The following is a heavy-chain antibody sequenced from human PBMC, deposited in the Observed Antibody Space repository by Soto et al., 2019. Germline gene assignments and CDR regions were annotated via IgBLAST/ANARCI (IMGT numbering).Heavy chain of an antibody. CDR3: ARVPVEMATIGYYYSTGVDV. Sequence: QVQLQESGPGLVKPSETLSLTCTVSVDSVTSGSHYWSWIRQPPGNGLEYIGYIFYSEHTSYHPSLKSRLTISDVTFQNHCSLKLRFVTAADTALYYCARVPVEMATIGYYYSTGVDVWGKGTTVTVSS. D-gene: IGHD5-12*01. CDR1: VDSVTSGSHY. V-gene: IGHV4-61*03. J-gene: IGHJ6*04. CDR2: IFYSEHT.